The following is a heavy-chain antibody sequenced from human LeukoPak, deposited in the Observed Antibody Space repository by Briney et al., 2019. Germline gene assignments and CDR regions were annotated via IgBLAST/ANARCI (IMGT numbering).Heavy chain of an antibody. CDR3: ARGRRQLDN. CDR1: GGSISGYY. D-gene: IGHD6-19*01. CDR2: TAFGGST. J-gene: IGHJ4*02. Sequence: PSETLSLTCGVSGGSISGYYWSWLRQTPGKRLEWIAYTAFGGSTDYNPSLKSRVTISMDTSKNQVSLELYSTTTADTAVYYCARGRRQLDNWGQGTQVTVSS. V-gene: IGHV4-59*01.